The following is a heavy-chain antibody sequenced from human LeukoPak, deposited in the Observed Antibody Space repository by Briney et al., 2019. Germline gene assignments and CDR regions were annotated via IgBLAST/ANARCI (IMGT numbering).Heavy chain of an antibody. CDR1: GFTFSSYW. D-gene: IGHD3-22*01. Sequence: GGSLRLSCAASGFTFSSYWMHWVRQAPGKGLEWVSYISSSSSTIYYADSVKGRFTISRDNAKNSLYLQMNSLRDEDTAVYYCARDGRLYYYDSSGYYFRLHRLDEYYYYGMDVWGQGTTVTVSS. J-gene: IGHJ6*02. CDR3: ARDGRLYYYDSSGYYFRLHRLDEYYYYGMDV. V-gene: IGHV3-48*02. CDR2: ISSSSSTI.